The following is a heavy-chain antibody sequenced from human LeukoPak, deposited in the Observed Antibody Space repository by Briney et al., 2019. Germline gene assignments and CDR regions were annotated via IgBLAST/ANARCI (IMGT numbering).Heavy chain of an antibody. CDR3: AKSLFTSATGTGRAFHI. Sequence: GGSLRLSCAASGFSFSAYPMGWVRQAPGKGLQWLSGISASGDVTFHADRVKGRFAISRDNSKNTLYLQMTGLRAGDTAEYYCAKSLFTSATGTGRAFHIWGQGTMVTVSS. J-gene: IGHJ3*02. D-gene: IGHD1-1*01. V-gene: IGHV3-23*01. CDR2: ISASGDVT. CDR1: GFSFSAYP.